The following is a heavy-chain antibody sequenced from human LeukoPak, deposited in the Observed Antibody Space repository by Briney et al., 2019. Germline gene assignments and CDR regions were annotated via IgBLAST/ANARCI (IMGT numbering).Heavy chain of an antibody. CDR3: AKTLRVGYYYYYMDV. Sequence: GGSLRLSCAASGFTFSSYDMHWVRQAPGKGLEWVAVISYDGSNKYYADSVKGRFTISRDNSKNTLYLQMNSLRAEDTAVYYCAKTLRVGYYYYYMDVWGKGTTVTVSS. CDR2: ISYDGSNK. D-gene: IGHD1-26*01. J-gene: IGHJ6*03. V-gene: IGHV3-30*18. CDR1: GFTFSSYD.